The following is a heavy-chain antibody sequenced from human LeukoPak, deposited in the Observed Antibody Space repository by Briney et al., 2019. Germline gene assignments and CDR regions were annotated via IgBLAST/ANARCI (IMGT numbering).Heavy chain of an antibody. V-gene: IGHV4-61*08. CDR1: GDSFRSGGLY. Sequence: PSETLSLTCTLSGDSFRSGGLYWGWVRQPPGKRPEWIGDIFYTGKTNYNPSLKSRVTISVDTSKNQFSLKLSSVTAADTAVYYCATTSIAARPGVDYWGQGTLVTVSS. D-gene: IGHD6-6*01. CDR2: IFYTGKT. CDR3: ATTSIAARPGVDY. J-gene: IGHJ4*02.